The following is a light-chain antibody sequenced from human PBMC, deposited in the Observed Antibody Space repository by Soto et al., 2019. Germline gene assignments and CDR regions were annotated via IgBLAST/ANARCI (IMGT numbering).Light chain of an antibody. CDR1: SSDVGSYNL. Sequence: QSALSQPASVSGSPGQLITISCTGTSSDVGSYNLVSWYQQHPGKAPKLMIYEVSKRPSGVSNRFSGSKSGNTASLTISGLQAEDEADYYCCSYAGSSTLVFGGGTKVTVL. V-gene: IGLV2-23*02. CDR3: CSYAGSSTLV. J-gene: IGLJ2*01. CDR2: EVS.